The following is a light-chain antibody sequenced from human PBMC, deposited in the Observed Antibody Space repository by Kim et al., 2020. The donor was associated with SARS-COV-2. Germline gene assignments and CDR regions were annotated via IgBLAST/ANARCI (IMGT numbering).Light chain of an antibody. CDR1: QGINIY. CDR2: AAS. J-gene: IGKJ2*01. CDR3: LQHHTYPYT. V-gene: IGKV1-17*03. Sequence: DIQMTQSPSAMSASVGDRVTITCRASQGINIYLAWFQQKPGKLPKRLIYAASGLQSGVPLRFSGSRSGTEFTLTISSLQPEDSATYYCLQHHTYPYTFGQGTKLEI.